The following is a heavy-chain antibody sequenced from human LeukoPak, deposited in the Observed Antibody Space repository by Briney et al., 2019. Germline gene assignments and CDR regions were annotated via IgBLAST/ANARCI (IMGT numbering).Heavy chain of an antibody. J-gene: IGHJ4*02. D-gene: IGHD5-12*01. CDR2: IYHSGTT. V-gene: IGHV4-4*02. Sequence: SETLSLTCAVSGGSLSSSNWWSWVRPPPGKGLEWLGEIYHSGTTNYNPSLKSRVTLSVDKSRNQFSLKLSSVTAADTAVYYCGRWIVAGAARFDCWGQGTLVTVSS. CDR3: GRWIVAGAARFDC. CDR1: GGSLSSSNW.